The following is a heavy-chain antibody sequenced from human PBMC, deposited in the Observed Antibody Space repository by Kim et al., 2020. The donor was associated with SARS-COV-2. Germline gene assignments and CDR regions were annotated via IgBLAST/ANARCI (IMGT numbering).Heavy chain of an antibody. V-gene: IGHV3-21*01. CDR1: GFTFSSYS. J-gene: IGHJ6*02. CDR3: ARDLGGGRDSSGWYTPYYYYYYGMDV. CDR2: ISSSSSYI. D-gene: IGHD6-19*01. Sequence: GGSLRLSCAASGFTFSSYSMNWVRQAPGKGLEWVSSISSSSSYIYYADSVKGRFTISRDNAKNSLYLQMNSLRAEDTAVYYCARDLGGGRDSSGWYTPYYYYYYGMDVWGQGTTVTVSS.